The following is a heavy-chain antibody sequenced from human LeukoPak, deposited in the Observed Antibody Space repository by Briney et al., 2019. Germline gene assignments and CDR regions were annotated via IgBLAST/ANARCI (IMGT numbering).Heavy chain of an antibody. CDR1: GFSFSSYA. CDR3: GRPTKYWLVRGNGVDV. V-gene: IGHV3-23*01. Sequence: GALRLSCAASGFSFSSYAMTWVRQAPGKGLEWVSSIDAGGGDTYHSDSVKGRFTISRDNSMSTLYLQMNSLRADDAAVYYCGRPTKYWLVRGNGVDVWGQGTTVTVSS. D-gene: IGHD6-19*01. CDR2: IDAGGGDT. J-gene: IGHJ6*02.